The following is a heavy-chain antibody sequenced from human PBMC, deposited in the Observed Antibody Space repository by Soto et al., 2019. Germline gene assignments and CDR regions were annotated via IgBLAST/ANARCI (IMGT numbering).Heavy chain of an antibody. CDR1: GGTFSSYT. CDR2: IIPILGIA. Sequence: QVQLVQSGAEVKKPGSSVKVSCKASGGTFSSYTISWVRQAPGQGLEWMGRIIPILGIANYAQKFQGRVTXXAXXSTSTAYMELSSLRSEDTAMYYCARDPSAYDLPAYWGQGTLVTVSS. D-gene: IGHD5-12*01. V-gene: IGHV1-69*08. J-gene: IGHJ4*02. CDR3: ARDPSAYDLPAY.